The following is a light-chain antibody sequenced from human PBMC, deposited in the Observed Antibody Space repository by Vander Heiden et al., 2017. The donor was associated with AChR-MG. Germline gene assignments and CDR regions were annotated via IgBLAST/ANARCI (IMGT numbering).Light chain of an antibody. Sequence: QSVLTQPPSVSGAPGQRVPISCTGSSSNIGAGFAVHWYQQLPGTAPRLLIFGNRNRPSGVPDRFSGSQSGTSASLAITGLQAEDEADYYCQSYDSSLSGSPVVFGGGTKLTVL. J-gene: IGLJ2*01. CDR2: GNR. V-gene: IGLV1-40*01. CDR3: QSYDSSLSGSPVV. CDR1: SSNIGAGFA.